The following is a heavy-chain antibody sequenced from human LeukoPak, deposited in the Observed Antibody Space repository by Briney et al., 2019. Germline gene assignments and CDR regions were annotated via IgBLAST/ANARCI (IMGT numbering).Heavy chain of an antibody. V-gene: IGHV3-30*18. D-gene: IGHD3-3*01. J-gene: IGHJ6*03. CDR3: AKWASYDFWSGYYHHYYYMDV. CDR2: ISYDGSNK. Sequence: GGSLRLSCAASGFTFSSYGMHWVRQAPGKGLEWVAVISYDGSNKYYADSVKGRFTISRDNSKNTLYLQMNSLRAEDTAVYYCAKWASYDFWSGYYHHYYYMDVWGKGTTVTVSS. CDR1: GFTFSSYG.